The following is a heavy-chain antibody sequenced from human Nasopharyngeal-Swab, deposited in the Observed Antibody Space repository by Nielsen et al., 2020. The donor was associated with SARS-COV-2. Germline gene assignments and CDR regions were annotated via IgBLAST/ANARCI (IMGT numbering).Heavy chain of an antibody. CDR2: ISGSSGSM. Sequence: GESLKISCATSGFTFSSYTMNWVRQAPGKGLEWVSTISGSSGSMHYADSVKGRFTISRDNAKDSLYLQMNSLRAEDTAVYYCARDRHYDSSGYYCWGQGTLVTVSS. D-gene: IGHD3-22*01. J-gene: IGHJ4*02. CDR1: GFTFSSYT. CDR3: ARDRHYDSSGYYC. V-gene: IGHV3-48*01.